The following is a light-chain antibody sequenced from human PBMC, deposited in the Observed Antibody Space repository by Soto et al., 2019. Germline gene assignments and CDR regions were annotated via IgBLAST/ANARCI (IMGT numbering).Light chain of an antibody. CDR2: EDN. Sequence: NFMLTQPHSVSESPGQTVTISCIGSGGSIATNYVQWYQQRPGSAPITIIYEDNQRPSGVPDRFSGSIDSSANSASLTISGLRAEDEADYYFQSYDTQYVVFGGGTKLTVL. J-gene: IGLJ2*01. CDR3: QSYDTQYVV. V-gene: IGLV6-57*02. CDR1: GGSIATNY.